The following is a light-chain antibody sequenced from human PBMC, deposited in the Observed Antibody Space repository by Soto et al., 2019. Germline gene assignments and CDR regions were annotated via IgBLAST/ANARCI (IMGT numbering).Light chain of an antibody. CDR2: AAS. CDR1: QDISIY. CDR3: QQLDTFLLT. V-gene: IGKV1-9*01. Sequence: IHLTQSPSSLSASVGDRVTITCRASQDISIYLGWYQQKPGKAPKLRIYAASTLQSGVPSRFSGSGSGKDFTLTISSLQPEDFATYYCQQLDTFLLTFGGGTKVDIK. J-gene: IGKJ4*01.